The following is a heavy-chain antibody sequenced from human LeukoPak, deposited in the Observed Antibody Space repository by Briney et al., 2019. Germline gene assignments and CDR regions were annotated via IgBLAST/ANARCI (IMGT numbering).Heavy chain of an antibody. Sequence: SVKVSCKASGGTTSAIGWVRQAPGQGLEWMGGILPSVGTAHSSQKFQGRVTITRNTSISTAYMDLSSLRSEDTAVYYCARRAVAYYYYYYMDVWGKGTTVTVSS. J-gene: IGHJ6*03. CDR1: GGTTSA. CDR3: ARRAVAYYYYYYMDV. CDR2: ILPSVGTA. D-gene: IGHD6-19*01. V-gene: IGHV1-69*05.